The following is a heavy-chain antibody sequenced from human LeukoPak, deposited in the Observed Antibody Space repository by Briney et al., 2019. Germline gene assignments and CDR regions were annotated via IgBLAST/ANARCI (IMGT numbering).Heavy chain of an antibody. V-gene: IGHV3-74*01. CDR1: GFTFNSYW. CDR3: ASRGYLNY. Sequence: PGGSLRLSCVASGFTFNSYWMNWVRQAPGKGLVWVSHMSSDGTITSYADSVKGRFTISRDNAKNTLFLQMNSLRAEDTGVYYCASRGYLNYWGQGTLVTVSS. CDR2: MSSDGTIT. J-gene: IGHJ4*02.